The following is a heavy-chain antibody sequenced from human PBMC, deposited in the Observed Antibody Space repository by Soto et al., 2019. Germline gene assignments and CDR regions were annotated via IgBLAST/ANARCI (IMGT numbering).Heavy chain of an antibody. CDR1: GFTFSSYA. CDR2: ISYDGSNK. J-gene: IGHJ4*02. D-gene: IGHD3-22*01. V-gene: IGHV3-30-3*01. Sequence: PRLSCAASGFTFSSYAMHWVRQAPGKGLEWVAVISYDGSNKYYADSVKGRFTISRDNSKNTLYLQMNSLRAEDTAVYYCASLSSGYYWPGFDYWGQGTLVTVSS. CDR3: ASLSSGYYWPGFDY.